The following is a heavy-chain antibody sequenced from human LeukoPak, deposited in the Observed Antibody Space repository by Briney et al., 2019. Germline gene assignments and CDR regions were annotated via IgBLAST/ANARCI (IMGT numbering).Heavy chain of an antibody. CDR1: GGSISSYY. CDR3: ARGSSPFDY. CDR2: IYYSGST. Sequence: SETLSLTCTVSGGSISSYYWSWIRQPPGEGLEWIGFIYYSGSTNQNPSLKSRVTMSVDTSKNQFFLRLSSVTAADTAVYYCARGSSPFDYWGQGTLVTVSS. J-gene: IGHJ4*02. V-gene: IGHV4-59*08.